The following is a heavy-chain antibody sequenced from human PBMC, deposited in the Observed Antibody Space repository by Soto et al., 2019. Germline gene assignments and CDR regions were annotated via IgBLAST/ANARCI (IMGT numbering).Heavy chain of an antibody. CDR2: VSKSDYT. V-gene: IGHV3-21*04. Sequence: LRLSCEVSGFTFTNFGINWVRQAPGKGLEWVSSVSKSDYTYYSESVKGRFTISRDNAKNSVSLQMNNLRAADTAVYFCAREDSIIIPAVADVWAQGTQVTFS. D-gene: IGHD3-10*01. J-gene: IGHJ4*02. CDR1: GFTFTNFG. CDR3: AREDSIIIPAVADV.